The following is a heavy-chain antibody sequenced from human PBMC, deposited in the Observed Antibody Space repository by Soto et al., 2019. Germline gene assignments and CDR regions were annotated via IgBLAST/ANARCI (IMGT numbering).Heavy chain of an antibody. Sequence: SETLSLTCAVSGGSIISCGYSWTLIRQPPGKGLEWIGYIYHSGSTYYNPSLKSRVTISVDTSKNQFSLKLSSVTAADTAVYYCASVTRTCISTSCYRYYYGMDVWGQGTTVTVSS. V-gene: IGHV4-30-2*02. CDR3: ASVTRTCISTSCYRYYYGMDV. CDR2: IYHSGST. J-gene: IGHJ6*02. CDR1: GGSIISCGYS. D-gene: IGHD2-2*02.